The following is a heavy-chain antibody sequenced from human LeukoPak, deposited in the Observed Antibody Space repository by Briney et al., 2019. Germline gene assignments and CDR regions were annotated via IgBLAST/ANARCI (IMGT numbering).Heavy chain of an antibody. CDR1: GYTFTSYY. CDR2: ISAYNGNT. CDR3: ARTESYYYYYMDV. J-gene: IGHJ6*03. V-gene: IGHV1-18*04. Sequence: ASVKVSCKASGYTFTSYYMHWVRQAPGQGLEWMGWISAYNGNTNYAQKLQGRVTMTTDTSTSTAYMELRSLRSDDTAVYYCARTESYYYYYMDVWGKGTTVTISS.